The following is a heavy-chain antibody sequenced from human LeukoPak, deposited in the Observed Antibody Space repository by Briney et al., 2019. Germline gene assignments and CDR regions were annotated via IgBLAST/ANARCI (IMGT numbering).Heavy chain of an antibody. Sequence: SETLSLTCAVYGGSFSGYYWSWIRQPPGKGLEWIGEINHSGSTNYNPSLKSRVTISVDTSKNQFSLKLSSVTAADTAVYYCAGGYSSSSVDYWGQGTLVTVSS. CDR2: INHSGST. CDR3: AGGYSSSSVDY. CDR1: GGSFSGYY. D-gene: IGHD6-6*01. J-gene: IGHJ4*02. V-gene: IGHV4-34*01.